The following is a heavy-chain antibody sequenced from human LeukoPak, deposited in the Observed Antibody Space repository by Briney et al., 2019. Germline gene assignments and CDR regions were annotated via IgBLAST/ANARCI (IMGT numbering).Heavy chain of an antibody. V-gene: IGHV4-34*01. D-gene: IGHD3-10*01. J-gene: IGHJ4*02. CDR1: GGSFSGYY. CDR3: AGYYYGSGSPIKDY. CDR2: INHNGST. Sequence: SETLSLTCAVYGGSFSGYYWSWIRQPPGKGLEWIGEINHNGSTNYNPSLKSRVTISVDTSKNQFSLKLSSVTAADTAVYYCAGYYYGSGSPIKDYWGQGTLVTVSS.